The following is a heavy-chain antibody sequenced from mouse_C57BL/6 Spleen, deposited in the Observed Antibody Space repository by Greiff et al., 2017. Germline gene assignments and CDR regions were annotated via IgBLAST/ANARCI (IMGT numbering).Heavy chain of an antibody. CDR2: ISSGGDYI. CDR3: TSWDWFAY. V-gene: IGHV5-9-1*02. D-gene: IGHD4-1*01. J-gene: IGHJ3*01. CDR1: GFTFSSYA. Sequence: EVMLVESGEGLVKPGGSLKLSCAASGFTFSSYAMSWVRQTPEKRLEWVAYISSGGDYINYADTVKGRFTISRDNTRNTLYLLMSSLKSEDTAMYYCTSWDWFAYWGQGTLVTVSA.